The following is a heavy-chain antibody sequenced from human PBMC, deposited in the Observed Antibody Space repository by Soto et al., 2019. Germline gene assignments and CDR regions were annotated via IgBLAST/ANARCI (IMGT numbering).Heavy chain of an antibody. CDR2: ISGRGGST. V-gene: IGHV3-23*01. CDR3: AKVSDYSIFWWVDY. D-gene: IGHD4-4*01. J-gene: IGHJ4*02. Sequence: PGGSLRLSCAASGVTFDSYGMNWVRQAPGKGLEWVSGISGRGGSTYYADSVKGRFTLSRDNSKNTLYLELNSLRAEDTAVYYCAKVSDYSIFWWVDYWGQGTLVTVSS. CDR1: GVTFDSYG.